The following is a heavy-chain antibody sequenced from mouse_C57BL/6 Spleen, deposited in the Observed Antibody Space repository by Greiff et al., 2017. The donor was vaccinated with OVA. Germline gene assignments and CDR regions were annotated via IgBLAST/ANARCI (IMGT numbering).Heavy chain of an antibody. J-gene: IGHJ2*01. D-gene: IGHD1-1*01. V-gene: IGHV1-80*01. CDR1: GYAFSSYW. CDR2: IYPGDGDT. Sequence: QVQLQQSGAELVKPGASVKISCKASGYAFSSYWMNWVKQRPGKGLEWIGQIYPGDGDTNYNGKFKGKATLTADKSSSTAYMQLSSLTSEESAVYFCARITTVVAHFDYWGQGTTLTVSS. CDR3: ARITTVVAHFDY.